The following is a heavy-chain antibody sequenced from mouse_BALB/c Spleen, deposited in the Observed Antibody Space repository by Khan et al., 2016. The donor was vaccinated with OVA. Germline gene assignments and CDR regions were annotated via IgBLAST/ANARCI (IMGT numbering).Heavy chain of an antibody. CDR3: TRHGYVSWFTY. Sequence: VQLKQSGPELMKPGSSVKISCKASGYSFTSYYIHWVMQSHGKSLEWIGYIDPFSGGATYNQKFKGKATLTVDKSSSTAYIHLSNLTSVDSAVYFCTRHGYVSWFTYWGQGTLVTGSA. D-gene: IGHD2-2*01. V-gene: IGHV1S135*01. CDR1: GYSFTSYY. J-gene: IGHJ3*01. CDR2: IDPFSGGA.